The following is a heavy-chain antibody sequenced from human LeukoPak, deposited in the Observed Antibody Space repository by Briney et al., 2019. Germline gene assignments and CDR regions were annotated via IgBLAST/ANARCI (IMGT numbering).Heavy chain of an antibody. J-gene: IGHJ4*02. CDR2: IHSSGSA. CDR3: ARDILDVGATHYFDY. Sequence: PSETLSLTCTVSGASITTYYWSWLRHPPGKGLEYIGQIHSSGSANYNPSLKSRVPMSLDASKNQFSLTVSSVTAADTAIYYCARDILDVGATHYFDYWGQGSLLTVSS. D-gene: IGHD1-26*01. V-gene: IGHV4-59*01. CDR1: GASITTYY.